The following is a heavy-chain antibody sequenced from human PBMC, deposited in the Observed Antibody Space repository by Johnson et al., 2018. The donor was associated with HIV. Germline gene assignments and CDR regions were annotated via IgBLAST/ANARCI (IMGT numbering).Heavy chain of an antibody. V-gene: IGHV3-74*01. J-gene: IGHJ3*01. CDR3: VRDDYSFHF. Sequence: VQLVESGVGLIQPGGSLRLSCVVSGFTFSHYWMEWVRQAPGEGLVWVSRINADGSRTTYADSVKGRFTISRDNAKNTLYLEMNGLRADDTAVYYCVRDDYSFHFWGQGTMVTVSS. CDR2: INADGSRT. CDR1: GFTFSHYW. D-gene: IGHD4/OR15-4a*01.